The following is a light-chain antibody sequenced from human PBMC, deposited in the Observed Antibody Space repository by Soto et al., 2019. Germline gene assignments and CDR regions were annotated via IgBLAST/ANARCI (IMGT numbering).Light chain of an antibody. CDR2: EDN. CDR1: SGSIAANY. J-gene: IGLJ3*02. CDR3: QSYDSTFWV. Sequence: NFMLTQPHSVSESPGKTVTISCTRSSGSIAANYVQWYQQRPGSAPTTVIYEDNQRLSGVPDRFSGSIDSSSNSASLTISGLKTEDEADYYCQSYDSTFWVFGGGTKLTVL. V-gene: IGLV6-57*04.